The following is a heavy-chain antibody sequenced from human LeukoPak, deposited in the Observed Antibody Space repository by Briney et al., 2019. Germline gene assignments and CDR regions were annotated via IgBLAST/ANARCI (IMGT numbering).Heavy chain of an antibody. Sequence: ASVKVSCKASGYTFTSYYMHWVRQAPGQGLEWMGIINPSGGSTSYAEKFQGRVTMTRDTSTSTAYMELSNLRSEDTAVYYCARDSIGVGVIGYSFDIWGQGTLVTVSS. CDR3: ARDSIGVGVIGYSFDI. CDR2: INPSGGST. CDR1: GYTFTSYY. D-gene: IGHD3-22*01. J-gene: IGHJ3*02. V-gene: IGHV1-46*01.